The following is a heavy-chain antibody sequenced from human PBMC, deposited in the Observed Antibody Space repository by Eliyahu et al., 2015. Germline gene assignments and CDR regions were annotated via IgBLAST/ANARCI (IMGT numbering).Heavy chain of an antibody. V-gene: IGHV4-34*01. CDR1: GGSXSGYX. CDR3: AKVTSPLSRFDY. D-gene: IGHD3-16*01. CDR2: INHSGST. J-gene: IGHJ4*02. Sequence: QXQLQQWGAGLLKPSXTLXLTCAXYGGSXSGYXWSWIRQPPGKGLEWIGEINHSGSTNYNPSLKSRVTISVDTSKNQFSLKLSSVTAADTAVYYCAKVTSPLSRFDYWGQGTLVTVSS.